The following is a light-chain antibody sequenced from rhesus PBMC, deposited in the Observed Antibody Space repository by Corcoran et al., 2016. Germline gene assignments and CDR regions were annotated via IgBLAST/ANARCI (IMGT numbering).Light chain of an antibody. CDR1: QGISKN. V-gene: IGKV1S15*01. Sequence: DIQMTQSPSSLSASVGDTVTITCRASQGISKNLAWYQQKPGKVPKLLIYFASTLQIGVPSRFSGSGSGTDVTLTISSLQPEEFATYYCQHGYGTPLTFGGGTKVEIK. J-gene: IGKJ4*01. CDR3: QHGYGTPLT. CDR2: FAS.